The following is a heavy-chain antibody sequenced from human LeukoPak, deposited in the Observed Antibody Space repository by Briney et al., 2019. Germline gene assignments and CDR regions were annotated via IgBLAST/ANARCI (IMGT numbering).Heavy chain of an antibody. CDR1: GYTFTSYA. Sequence: GASVKASCKASGYTFTSYAMNWVRQAPGQGLEWMGWINTNTGNPTYAQGFTGRFVFSLDTSVSTAYLQISSLKAEDTAVYYCARGNEVVRGVILPYDYWGQGTLVTVSS. J-gene: IGHJ4*02. D-gene: IGHD3-10*01. V-gene: IGHV7-4-1*02. CDR3: ARGNEVVRGVILPYDY. CDR2: INTNTGNP.